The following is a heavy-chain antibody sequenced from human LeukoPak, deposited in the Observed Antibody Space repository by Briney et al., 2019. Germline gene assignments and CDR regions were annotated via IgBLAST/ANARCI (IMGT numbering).Heavy chain of an antibody. Sequence: ASVKVSCKASGYTFTGHYLHWVRQAPGQGLEWVAWINPTSGGTDYAQKFQGRVAVTTDTSISTAYMEMRRLISDDTAVYYCARAIVAEPAAIDDYWGQGTLVTVSS. V-gene: IGHV1-2*02. D-gene: IGHD2-2*01. CDR2: INPTSGGT. CDR1: GYTFTGHY. CDR3: ARAIVAEPAAIDDY. J-gene: IGHJ4*02.